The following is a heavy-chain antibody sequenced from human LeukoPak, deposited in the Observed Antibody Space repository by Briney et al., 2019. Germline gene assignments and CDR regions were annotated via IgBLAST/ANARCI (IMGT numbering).Heavy chain of an antibody. CDR3: ARDMTPYGSGSYDP. CDR2: ISSSSSYI. J-gene: IGHJ5*02. Sequence: GGSLRLSCAASGFTFSSYSMNWVRQAPGKGLEWVSSISSSSSYIYYADSVKGRFTISRDNAKNSLYLQMNSLRAEDTAVYYCARDMTPYGSGSYDPWGQGTLVTVSS. D-gene: IGHD3-10*01. CDR1: GFTFSSYS. V-gene: IGHV3-21*01.